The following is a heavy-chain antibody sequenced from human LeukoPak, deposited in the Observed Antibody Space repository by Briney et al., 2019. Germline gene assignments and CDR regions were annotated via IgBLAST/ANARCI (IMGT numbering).Heavy chain of an antibody. V-gene: IGHV3-30-3*01. D-gene: IGHD2-8*01. J-gene: IGHJ3*02. CDR2: ISYDGSNK. CDR1: GFTFSSYA. CDR3: AKAPMLYAFDI. Sequence: GGSLRLSCAASGFTFSSYAMHWVRQAPGKGLEWVAVISYDGSNKYYADSVKGRFTISRDNSKNTLYLQMNSLRAEDTAVYYCAKAPMLYAFDIWGQGTMVTVSS.